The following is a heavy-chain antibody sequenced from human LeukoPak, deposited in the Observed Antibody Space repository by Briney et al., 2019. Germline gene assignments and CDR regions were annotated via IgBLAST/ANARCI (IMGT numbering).Heavy chain of an antibody. Sequence: GGSLRLPCAASGFTFSSYSMNWVRQAPGKGLEWVSSISSSSSYIYYADSVKGRFTISRDNAKNSLYLQMNSLRAEDTAVYYCASGGSDLDIVATINPDYWGQGTLVTVSS. J-gene: IGHJ4*02. CDR2: ISSSSSYI. CDR3: ASGGSDLDIVATINPDY. V-gene: IGHV3-21*01. CDR1: GFTFSSYS. D-gene: IGHD5-12*01.